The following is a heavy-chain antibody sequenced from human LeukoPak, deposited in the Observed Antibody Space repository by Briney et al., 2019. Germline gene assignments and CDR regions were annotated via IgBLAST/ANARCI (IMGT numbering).Heavy chain of an antibody. CDR2: ISSTSSYI. Sequence: PGGSLRLSCAASGFTFSIYSITWVRQSPGKGLQWVSSISSTSSYIFYADSVKGRFSISRDNAENSVYLQMNSLRAEDTAVYYCARASYYYDSSGYYYYFDYWGQGTLVTVSS. D-gene: IGHD3-22*01. J-gene: IGHJ4*02. CDR1: GFTFSIYS. CDR3: ARASYYYDSSGYYYYFDY. V-gene: IGHV3-21*01.